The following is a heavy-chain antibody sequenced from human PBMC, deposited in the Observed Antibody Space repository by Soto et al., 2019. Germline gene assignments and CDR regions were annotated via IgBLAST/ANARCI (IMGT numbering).Heavy chain of an antibody. CDR2: IDPSDSYT. V-gene: IGHV5-10-1*01. D-gene: IGHD5-18*01. CDR3: ARLVDAALVNGNYFDF. J-gene: IGHJ4*02. Sequence: EVQLVQSGAEVKKPGESLRISCKNSGYKFTDYWISWVRQLPGKGLEWMGRIDPSDSYTSYSPSFQGHVTISADKSITTAYLQWSSLKASDTAMYYCARLVDAALVNGNYFDFWGQGTLVTVSS. CDR1: GYKFTDYW.